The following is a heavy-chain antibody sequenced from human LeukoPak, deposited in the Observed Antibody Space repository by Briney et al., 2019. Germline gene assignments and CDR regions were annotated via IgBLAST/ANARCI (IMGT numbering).Heavy chain of an antibody. V-gene: IGHV3-23*01. CDR2: ISGSGGSA. CDR3: AKAGEYCPDGSCYSENYYFDY. CDR1: GFTFNNYA. Sequence: GGSLRLSCAASGFTFNNYAMAWVRQAPGKGLEWVSGISGSGGSAFYSVKGRFTISRDNSKNTLFLQMNRLRAEDTAIYCCAKAGEYCPDGSCYSENYYFDYWAQGTLVTVSS. D-gene: IGHD2-15*01. J-gene: IGHJ4*02.